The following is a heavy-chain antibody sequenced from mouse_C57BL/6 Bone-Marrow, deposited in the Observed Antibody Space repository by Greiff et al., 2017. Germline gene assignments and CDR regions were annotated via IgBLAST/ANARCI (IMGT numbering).Heavy chain of an antibody. CDR3: ASVSTWYFDV. V-gene: IGHV5-12*01. CDR2: ISNGGGST. J-gene: IGHJ1*03. CDR1: GFTFSDYY. Sequence: DVHLVESGGGLVQPGGSLKLSCAASGFTFSDYYMYWVRQTPEKRLEWVAYISNGGGSTYYPDTVKGRFTISRDNAKNTLYLQMSRLKSEDTAMYYCASVSTWYFDVWGTGTTVTVSS. D-gene: IGHD1-1*01.